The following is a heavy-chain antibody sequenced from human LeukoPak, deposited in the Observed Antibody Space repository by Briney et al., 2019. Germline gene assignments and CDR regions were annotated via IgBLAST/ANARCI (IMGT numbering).Heavy chain of an antibody. J-gene: IGHJ4*02. CDR1: GGSISSYY. CDR3: ASYCTNGVCYDFGFDY. D-gene: IGHD2-8*01. V-gene: IGHV4-4*07. CDR2: IYTSGST. Sequence: SETLSLTCTVSGGSISSYYWSWIRQPAGKGLEWIGRIYTSGSTNYNPSLKSRVTISVDTSKNQFSLKLSSVTAADTAVYYCASYCTNGVCYDFGFDYWGQGTLVTVPS.